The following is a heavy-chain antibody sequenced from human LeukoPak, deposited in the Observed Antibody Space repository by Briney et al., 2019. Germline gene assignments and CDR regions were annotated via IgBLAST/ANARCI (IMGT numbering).Heavy chain of an antibody. J-gene: IGHJ4*02. CDR2: INTNTGNP. CDR3: ARDSKVHDYVWGSYRHAEWDY. CDR1: GYTFTTYA. D-gene: IGHD3-16*02. V-gene: IGHV7-4-1*02. Sequence: RRASVKVSCKTSGYTFTTYAVNWVRQAPGQGLEWMGWINTNTGNPTYAQGFTGRFVFSLDTSVSTAYLQISSLKAEDTAVYYCARDSKVHDYVWGSYRHAEWDYWGQGTLVSVSS.